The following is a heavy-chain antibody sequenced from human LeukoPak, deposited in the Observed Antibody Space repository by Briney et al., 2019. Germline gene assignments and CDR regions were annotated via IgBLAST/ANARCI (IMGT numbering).Heavy chain of an antibody. V-gene: IGHV4-39*07. CDR2: IYYSGST. D-gene: IGHD3-16*01. Sequence: SETLSLTCTVSGGSISSTSYYWGWIRQPPGKGLEWIGSIYYSGSTYYNPSLKSRVTISVDKSKNQFSLKLNSVTAADTAVYYCANGGPDAFDIWDQGTMVTVSS. CDR1: GGSISSTSYY. J-gene: IGHJ3*02. CDR3: ANGGPDAFDI.